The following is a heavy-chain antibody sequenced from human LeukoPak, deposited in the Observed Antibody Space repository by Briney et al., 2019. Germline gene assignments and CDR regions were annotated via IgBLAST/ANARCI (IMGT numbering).Heavy chain of an antibody. Sequence: GGTLRLSCAASGFTFSSYGMSWVRQAPGKGLEWVSAISGSGGSTYYADSVKGRFTISRDNSKNTLYLQMNSLRAEDTAVYYCAKDCTFGYSYGCVDYWGQGTLVTVSS. V-gene: IGHV3-23*01. J-gene: IGHJ4*02. CDR3: AKDCTFGYSYGCVDY. D-gene: IGHD5-18*01. CDR1: GFTFSSYG. CDR2: ISGSGGST.